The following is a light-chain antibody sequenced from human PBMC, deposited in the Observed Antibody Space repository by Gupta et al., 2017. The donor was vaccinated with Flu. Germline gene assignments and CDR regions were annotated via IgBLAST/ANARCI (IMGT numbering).Light chain of an antibody. CDR1: QSVKGA. V-gene: IGKV3-11*01. CDR2: DAS. Sequence: EVVLPQSPATLSLSPGERATLSCRASQSVKGALAWYQQKPGQAPRLLVYDASNRAAGIPVKFSGSGSGTDFTLTISNLEPEDFAVYYCQQRADWPLTFGGGTKVEIK. CDR3: QQRADWPLT. J-gene: IGKJ4*01.